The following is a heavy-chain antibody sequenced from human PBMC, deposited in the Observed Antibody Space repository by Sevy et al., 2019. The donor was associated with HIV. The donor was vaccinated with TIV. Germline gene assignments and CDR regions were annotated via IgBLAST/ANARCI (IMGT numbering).Heavy chain of an antibody. D-gene: IGHD2-2*01. CDR3: ARGRQAYVVVVPSTVPFDY. V-gene: IGHV4-34*01. Sequence: SETLSLTCAVYGGSFSGYFWNWIRQSPGKGLEWIGEINHSGTLNYNPSLKSRVTISVDASKNQLSLHLTSVTAADTAVYYCARGRQAYVVVVPSTVPFDYWGQGTLVTVSS. J-gene: IGHJ4*02. CDR1: GGSFSGYF. CDR2: INHSGTL.